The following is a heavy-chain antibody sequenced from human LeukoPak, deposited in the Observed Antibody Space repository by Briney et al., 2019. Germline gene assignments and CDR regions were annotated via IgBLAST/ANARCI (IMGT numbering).Heavy chain of an antibody. V-gene: IGHV4-59*01. D-gene: IGHD3-10*01. J-gene: IGHJ3*02. Sequence: PSETLSLTCTVSGGSISSYYWSWIRQPPGKGLEWIGYICYSGSTNYNPSLKSRVTISVDTSKNQFSLKLSSVTAADTAVYYCAATYYYGSGSYNAFDIWGQGTMVTVSS. CDR2: ICYSGST. CDR3: AATYYYGSGSYNAFDI. CDR1: GGSISSYY.